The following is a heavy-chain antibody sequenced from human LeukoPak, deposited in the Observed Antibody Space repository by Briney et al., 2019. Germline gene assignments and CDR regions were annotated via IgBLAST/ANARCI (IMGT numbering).Heavy chain of an antibody. Sequence: SETLSLTCTVSGGSISSYYWSWIRQPPGKGLEWIGYIYYSGSTNYNPSLKSRVTISVDTSKNQFSLKLSSVTAADTAVYYCARDGLHFDYYYYGMDVWGKGTTVTVSS. CDR2: IYYSGST. V-gene: IGHV4-59*01. CDR3: ARDGLHFDYYYYGMDV. CDR1: GGSISSYY. D-gene: IGHD4-11*01. J-gene: IGHJ6*04.